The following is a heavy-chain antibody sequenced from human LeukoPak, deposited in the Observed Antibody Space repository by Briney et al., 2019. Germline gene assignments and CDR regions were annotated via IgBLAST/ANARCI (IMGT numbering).Heavy chain of an antibody. CDR1: GGSFSGYY. J-gene: IGHJ5*02. CDR3: VRLRIRPNWFDP. V-gene: IGHV4-34*01. CDR2: INHSGST. Sequence: PSETLSLTCAVYGGSFSGYYWSWIRQPPGKGLEWIGEINHSGSTNYNPSLKSRVTISVDTSKNQFSPKLSSVTAADTAVYHCVRLRIRPNWFDPWGQGTLVTVSS. D-gene: IGHD5-12*01.